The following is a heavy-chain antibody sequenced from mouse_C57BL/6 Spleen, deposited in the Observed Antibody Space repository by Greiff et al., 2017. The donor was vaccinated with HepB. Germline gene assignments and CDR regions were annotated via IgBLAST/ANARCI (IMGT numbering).Heavy chain of an antibody. D-gene: IGHD1-1*01. CDR2: IYPGDGDT. J-gene: IGHJ1*03. Sequence: VQLQQSGAELVKPGASVKISCKASGYAFSSYWMNWVKQRPGKGLEWIGQIYPGDGDTNYNGKFKGKATLTADKSSSTAYMQLSSLTSEDSAVYVCARGDYYGSSYRYFDVWGTGTTVTVSS. V-gene: IGHV1-80*01. CDR3: ARGDYYGSSYRYFDV. CDR1: GYAFSSYW.